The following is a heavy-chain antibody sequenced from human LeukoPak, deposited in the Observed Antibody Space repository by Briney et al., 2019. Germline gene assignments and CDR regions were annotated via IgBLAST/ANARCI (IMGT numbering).Heavy chain of an antibody. CDR3: ARGSDRVAVAGLNWFDP. CDR1: GFTFSDYW. V-gene: IGHV3-74*01. CDR2: INSGGSST. Sequence: GGSLRLPCAASGFTFSDYWMHWVRQAPGKGLVWVSRINSGGSSTRYADSVKGRFTISRDNAKNTLYLQMNSLRAEDTAVYYCARGSDRVAVAGLNWFDPWGQGTLVTVSS. J-gene: IGHJ5*02. D-gene: IGHD6-19*01.